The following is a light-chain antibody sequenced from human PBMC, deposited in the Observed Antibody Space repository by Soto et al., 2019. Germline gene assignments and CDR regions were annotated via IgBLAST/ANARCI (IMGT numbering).Light chain of an antibody. V-gene: IGKV3-20*01. CDR3: QQYGSSPRT. Sequence: ETMLSQSPDTLSLSPGERATLSCRTSQSVSNTCLAWYQQKPGQAPRLLIYNASNRATGIPDRFSGSGSGTDFTLTISRLEPEDFAVYYCQQYGSSPRTFGQGTKV. CDR1: QSVSNTC. J-gene: IGKJ1*01. CDR2: NAS.